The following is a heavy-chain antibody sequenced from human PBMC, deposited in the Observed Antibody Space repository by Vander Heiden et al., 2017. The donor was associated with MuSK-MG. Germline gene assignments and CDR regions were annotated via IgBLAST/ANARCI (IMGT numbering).Heavy chain of an antibody. J-gene: IGHJ4*02. CDR1: GCTFSSYA. CDR2: ISGSGGST. CDR3: AKGGIAAAGY. Sequence: EVRLLESGGGLVQPGGALRLCVAARGCTFSSYAMGWVRQAPGKGLEWVSAISGSGGSTYYADSVKGRFTISRDNSKNTLYLQMNSLRAEDTAVYYCAKGGIAAAGYWGQGTLVTVSS. V-gene: IGHV3-23*01. D-gene: IGHD6-13*01.